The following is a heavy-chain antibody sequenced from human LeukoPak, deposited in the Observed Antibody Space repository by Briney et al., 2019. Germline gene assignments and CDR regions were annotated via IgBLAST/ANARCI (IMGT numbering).Heavy chain of an antibody. CDR3: ASFMIDCSSTSCYPSNYYFDY. D-gene: IGHD2-2*01. Sequence: KPSETLSLTCSVSGGSISSYYWSWLRQPAGKGLEWIGRIYTSGSTNYNPSLKSRVTMSVDTSKNQFSLKLSSVTAADTAVYYCASFMIDCSSTSCYPSNYYFDYWGQGTLVTVSS. V-gene: IGHV4-4*07. CDR1: GGSISSYY. J-gene: IGHJ4*02. CDR2: IYTSGST.